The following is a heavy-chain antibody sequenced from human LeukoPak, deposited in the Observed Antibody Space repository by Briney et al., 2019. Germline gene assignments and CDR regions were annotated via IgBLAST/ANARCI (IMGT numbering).Heavy chain of an antibody. Sequence: GGSLRLSCAASGIIFSSYWMHWVRQAPGKGLVWVSRINRDGSSTSYADSVKGRFTISRDNAKNTLYLQMNSLRAEDTAVYYCARGGGYSYGSFDYWGQGTLVTVSS. CDR3: ARGGGYSYGSFDY. J-gene: IGHJ4*02. D-gene: IGHD5-18*01. CDR2: INRDGSST. CDR1: GIIFSSYW. V-gene: IGHV3-74*01.